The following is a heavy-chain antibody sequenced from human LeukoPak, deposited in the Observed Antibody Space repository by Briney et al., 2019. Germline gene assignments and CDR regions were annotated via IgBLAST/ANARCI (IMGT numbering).Heavy chain of an antibody. J-gene: IGHJ5*02. CDR1: GYTFTGYY. V-gene: IGHV1-2*02. D-gene: IGHD2-2*01. CDR2: INPNSGGT. Sequence: ASVKVSCKASGYTFTGYYMHWVRQAPGQGLEWMGWINPNSGGTNYAQKFQGRVTMTRDTSISTAYMELSRLRSDDTAVYYCARRRGVVPAAMAWFDPWGQGTLVTVSS. CDR3: ARRRGVVPAAMAWFDP.